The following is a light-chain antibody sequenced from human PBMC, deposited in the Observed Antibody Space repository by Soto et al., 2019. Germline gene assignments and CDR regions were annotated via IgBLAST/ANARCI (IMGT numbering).Light chain of an antibody. J-gene: IGKJ1*01. CDR2: DAS. CDR3: QQYNSL. V-gene: IGKV1-33*01. CDR1: QDISHY. Sequence: DIQMTQSPSSLSASVGDTVTITCQASQDISHYLNWYQQKPGKAPKLLIYDASSLESGVPSRFSGSGSGTEFTLTISSLQPDDFATYYRQQYNSLFGQGTKVDIK.